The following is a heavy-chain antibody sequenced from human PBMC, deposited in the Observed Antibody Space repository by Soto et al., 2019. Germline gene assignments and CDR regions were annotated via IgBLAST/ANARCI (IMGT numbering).Heavy chain of an antibody. J-gene: IGHJ4*02. CDR3: ARDLATVGKGFDS. CDR2: LYTGGTT. CDR1: GFSVTGNH. Sequence: GGSLRLSCAASGFSVTGNHMTWVRQAPGKGLEWVSSLYTGGTTYYADSVQGRFTISRDSSKNTLFLQMDRLRVEDSAVYYCARDLATVGKGFDSWGPGTLVTVSS. V-gene: IGHV3-53*01. D-gene: IGHD5-12*01.